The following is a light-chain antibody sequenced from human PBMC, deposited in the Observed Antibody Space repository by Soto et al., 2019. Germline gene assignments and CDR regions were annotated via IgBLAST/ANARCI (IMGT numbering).Light chain of an antibody. J-gene: IGKJ5*01. Sequence: IVFTQSPGTLSLSPGERATLSCRASQSVSSSYLAWYQQKPGQAPRLLIYGASSMATGIPDRFSGSGSGTDFTLTISRLEPEDFAVYYCQQYGSSPYTFGQGTRLEIK. CDR1: QSVSSSY. CDR3: QQYGSSPYT. CDR2: GAS. V-gene: IGKV3-20*01.